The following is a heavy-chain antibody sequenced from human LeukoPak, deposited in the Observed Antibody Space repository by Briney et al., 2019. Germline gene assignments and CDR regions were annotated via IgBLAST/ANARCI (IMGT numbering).Heavy chain of an antibody. CDR1: GYTFTSYG. Sequence: ASVKVSCKASGYTFTSYGISWVRQAPGQGLEWMGWMNPNSGNTGYAQKFQGRVTMTRNTSISTAYMELSSLRSEDTAVYYCASIAVAETGDWFDPWGQGTLVTVSS. V-gene: IGHV1-8*02. J-gene: IGHJ5*02. CDR3: ASIAVAETGDWFDP. D-gene: IGHD6-19*01. CDR2: MNPNSGNT.